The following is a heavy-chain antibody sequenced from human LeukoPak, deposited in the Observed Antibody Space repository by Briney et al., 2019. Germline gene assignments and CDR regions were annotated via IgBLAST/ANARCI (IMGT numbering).Heavy chain of an antibody. J-gene: IGHJ6*03. CDR1: GLTFSSYW. Sequence: GGSLRLSCAASGLTFSSYWMHWVRQAPGKGLVRVSRINSDGSSTSYADSVKGRFTISRDNAKNTLYLQMNSLRAEDTAVYYCAMRAPAYGDYKYYYMDVWGKGTTVTVSS. V-gene: IGHV3-74*01. D-gene: IGHD4-17*01. CDR3: AMRAPAYGDYKYYYMDV. CDR2: INSDGSST.